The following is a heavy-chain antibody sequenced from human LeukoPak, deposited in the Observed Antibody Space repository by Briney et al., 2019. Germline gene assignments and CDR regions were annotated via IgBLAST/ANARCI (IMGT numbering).Heavy chain of an antibody. CDR1: GGTFSSYA. CDR2: IIPIFGTA. CDR3: ARSAGTGYNWSDP. D-gene: IGHD6-13*01. V-gene: IGHV1-69*01. Sequence: SVKVSCKASGGTFSSYAISWVRQAPGQGLEWMGGIIPIFGTANYAQKFQGRVTITADESTSTAYMELSSLRSEDTAVYYCARSAGTGYNWSDPWGQGTLVTVSP. J-gene: IGHJ5*02.